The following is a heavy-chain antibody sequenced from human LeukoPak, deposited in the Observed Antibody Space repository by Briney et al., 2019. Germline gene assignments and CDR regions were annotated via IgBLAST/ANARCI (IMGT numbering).Heavy chain of an antibody. D-gene: IGHD1-1*01. J-gene: IGHJ5*02. Sequence: GGSLRLSCAASGFTFSDYYMSWIRQAPGKGLEWLSYISTTSTYTDYADSVKGRFTISRDNAKNSLFLQMNSLRADDTAVYYCARDWAPSNGIWFDPWGQGTLVTVSS. CDR3: ARDWAPSNGIWFDP. CDR1: GFTFSDYY. V-gene: IGHV3-11*06. CDR2: ISTTSTYT.